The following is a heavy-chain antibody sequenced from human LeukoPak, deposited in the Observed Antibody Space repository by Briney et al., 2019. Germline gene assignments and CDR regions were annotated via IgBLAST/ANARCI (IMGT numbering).Heavy chain of an antibody. D-gene: IGHD2-2*01. J-gene: IGHJ5*02. V-gene: IGHV4-59*01. CDR2: IYYSGST. CDR1: GGSISSYY. Sequence: PSETLSLTCTVSGGSISSYYWSWIRQPPGKGLEWIGYIYYSGSTNYNPSLKSRVTISVDTSKNQFSLKLSSVTAADTAVYYCARDLGYCSRTSCYVWFDPWGQGTLVTVSS. CDR3: ARDLGYCSRTSCYVWFDP.